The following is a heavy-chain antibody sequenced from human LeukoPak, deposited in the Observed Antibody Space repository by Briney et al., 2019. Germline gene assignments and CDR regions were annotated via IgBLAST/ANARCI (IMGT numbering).Heavy chain of an antibody. V-gene: IGHV1-18*01. D-gene: IGHD6-13*01. Sequence: ASLKVSSKASGYTFTSHGTSWVRQAPGQGLEWMGWISAYNGNTNYAQKLQGRVTMTTDTSTSTAYMELRSLRPDDTAVYYCARYSSGWYHLDPWGQGTLVTVSS. J-gene: IGHJ5*02. CDR1: GYTFTSHG. CDR2: ISAYNGNT. CDR3: ARYSSGWYHLDP.